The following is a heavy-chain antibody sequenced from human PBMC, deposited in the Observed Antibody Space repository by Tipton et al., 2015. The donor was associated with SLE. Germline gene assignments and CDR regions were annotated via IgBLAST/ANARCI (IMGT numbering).Heavy chain of an antibody. CDR2: VFYSGNT. CDR3: ARHMSVTYANFDV. D-gene: IGHD2-21*02. J-gene: IGHJ3*01. Sequence: PSLTCTVSGASMSGDYWSWIRQPPGGGLEWIGYVFYSGNTRYNPSLQTRVSISIDTSKSRFSLRLPSVTAADTAIYYCARHMSVTYANFDVWGQGTVVTVSS. V-gene: IGHV4-59*08. CDR1: GASMSGDY.